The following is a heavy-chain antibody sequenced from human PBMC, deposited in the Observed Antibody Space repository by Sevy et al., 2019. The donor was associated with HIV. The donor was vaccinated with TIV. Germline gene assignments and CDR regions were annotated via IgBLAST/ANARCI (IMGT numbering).Heavy chain of an antibody. D-gene: IGHD6-19*01. CDR1: GYTFTSYY. Sequence: ASVKVSCKASGYTFTSYYMHWVRQAPGQGLEWMGIINPSGGSTSYAQKFQGRVTRTRDTSTSTVYMELSSLRSEDTAVYYCARDNFVGAGYSSGWYDYWGQGTLVTVSS. J-gene: IGHJ4*02. V-gene: IGHV1-46*01. CDR3: ARDNFVGAGYSSGWYDY. CDR2: INPSGGST.